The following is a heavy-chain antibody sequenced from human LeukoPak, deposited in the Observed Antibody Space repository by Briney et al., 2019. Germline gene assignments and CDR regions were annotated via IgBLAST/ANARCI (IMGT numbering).Heavy chain of an antibody. CDR1: GFTFSSYS. CDR2: INHSGST. Sequence: SCAASGFTFSSYSMNWVRQPPGKGLEWIGEINHSGSTNYNPSLKSRVTISVDTSKNQFSLKLSSVTAADTAVYYCARGPGYSSSDGAFDIWGQGTMVTVSS. D-gene: IGHD6-13*01. V-gene: IGHV4-34*01. CDR3: ARGPGYSSSDGAFDI. J-gene: IGHJ3*02.